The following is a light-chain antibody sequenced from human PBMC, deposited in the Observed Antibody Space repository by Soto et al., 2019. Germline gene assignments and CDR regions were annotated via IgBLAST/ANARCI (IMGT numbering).Light chain of an antibody. V-gene: IGKV3-11*01. CDR3: QQLEKLT. Sequence: EIVLTQSPATLSLSPGERATLSCRASQSVSSYLAWYQQKPVQAPRLLIYDASNRATGIPARFSGSGSGTYFTLTISSLEPEDFAVYYCQQLEKLTFGGGTKVEIK. J-gene: IGKJ4*01. CDR2: DAS. CDR1: QSVSSY.